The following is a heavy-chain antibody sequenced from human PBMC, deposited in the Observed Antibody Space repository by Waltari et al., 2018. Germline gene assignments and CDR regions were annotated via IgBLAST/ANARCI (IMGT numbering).Heavy chain of an antibody. J-gene: IGHJ4*02. CDR2: INDSGST. V-gene: IGHV4-34*02. CDR3: ARRVPFDD. D-gene: IGHD6-19*01. CDR1: GGSVSGYY. Sequence: QVQLQQWGAGLLKPSETLSLTCAVYGGSVSGYYWSWIRQPPGKGLEGIGEINDSGSTSYNPSLKSRVTISVRTSKNQISLKLRSVTAADTAVYYCARRVPFDDGGPGALVTVSS.